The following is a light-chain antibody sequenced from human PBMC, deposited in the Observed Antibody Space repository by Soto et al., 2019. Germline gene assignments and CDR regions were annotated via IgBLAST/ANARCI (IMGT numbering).Light chain of an antibody. CDR2: VIS. V-gene: IGKV3D-15*01. Sequence: EIVLTQSPATLSLSPGERATLSCRASESVSTNLAWYQQKPCQAPSLLIYVISKRATDIPDRFSGSGSGTEFTLTISSLQPEDFATYYCPQHGQWPITFGQGTLLQIK. CDR3: PQHGQWPIT. CDR1: ESVSTN. J-gene: IGKJ5*01.